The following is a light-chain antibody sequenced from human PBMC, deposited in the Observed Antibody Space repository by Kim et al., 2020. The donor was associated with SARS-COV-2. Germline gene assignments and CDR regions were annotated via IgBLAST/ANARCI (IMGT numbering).Light chain of an antibody. CDR1: NIGSTS. CDR3: QVWDSSSDHVV. J-gene: IGLJ2*01. V-gene: IGLV3-21*04. CDR2: YDT. Sequence: APGKPARITCGGNNIGSTSVHWYQQKPAQAPLLVIYYDTDRSSGIPERFSGSNSGNTATLTISRVEAGNEADYYCQVWDSSSDHVVFGGGTQLTVL.